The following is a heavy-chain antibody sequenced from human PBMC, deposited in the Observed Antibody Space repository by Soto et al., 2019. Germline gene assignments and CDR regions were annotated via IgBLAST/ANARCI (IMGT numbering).Heavy chain of an antibody. Sequence: QVQLQQWGAGLLKPSETLSLTCAGYGGSFSVYYWSWIRQPPGKGLEGIGEINHSGGTNYNPSLKGRVTVSVDTSKDQVSLNLTSVTAADTAVYYCARTYSSSWSPFHSWGQGTLVTVSS. CDR2: INHSGGT. CDR3: ARTYSSSWSPFHS. V-gene: IGHV4-34*01. D-gene: IGHD6-13*01. J-gene: IGHJ4*02. CDR1: GGSFSVYY.